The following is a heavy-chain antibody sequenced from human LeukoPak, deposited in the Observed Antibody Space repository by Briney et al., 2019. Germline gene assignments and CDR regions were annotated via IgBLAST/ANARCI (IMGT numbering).Heavy chain of an antibody. CDR2: TRNKANSYTT. V-gene: IGHV3-72*01. CDR3: ARELGLVVVPAAIPVSDYYYYMDV. Sequence: PGGSLRLSCAASGFTFSNAWMSWVRQAPGKGLEWVGRTRNKANSYTTEYAASVKGRFTISRDDSKNSLYLQMNSLRAEDTAVYYCARELGLVVVPAAIPVSDYYYYMDVWGKGTTVTVSS. D-gene: IGHD2-2*02. J-gene: IGHJ6*03. CDR1: GFTFSNAW.